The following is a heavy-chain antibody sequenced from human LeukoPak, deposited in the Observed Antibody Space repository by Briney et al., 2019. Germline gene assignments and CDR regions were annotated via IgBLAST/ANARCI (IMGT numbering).Heavy chain of an antibody. J-gene: IGHJ4*02. CDR1: GFTFSSDW. D-gene: IGHD3-3*01. Sequence: GGSLRLSCAASGFTFSSDWMSWVRQAPGKGLEWVANIKQDGSEKYYVDSVKGRFTISRDNAKNSLYLQMNSLRAEDTAVYYCARDRTIFGVATPFDYWGQGTLVTVSS. V-gene: IGHV3-7*01. CDR2: IKQDGSEK. CDR3: ARDRTIFGVATPFDY.